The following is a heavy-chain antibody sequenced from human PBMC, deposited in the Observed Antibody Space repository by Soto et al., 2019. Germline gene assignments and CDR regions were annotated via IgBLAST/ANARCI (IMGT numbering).Heavy chain of an antibody. D-gene: IGHD3-10*01. J-gene: IGHJ5*02. CDR2: INHSGST. V-gene: IGHV4-34*01. Sequence: PSETLSLTCAVYGGSFSGYYWSWIRQPPGKGLEWIGEINHSGSTNYNPSLKSRVTISVGTSKNQFSLKPSSVTAADTAVYYCARVRFGVTMVRGARGGNWFDPWGQGTQVTVSS. CDR1: GGSFSGYY. CDR3: ARVRFGVTMVRGARGGNWFDP.